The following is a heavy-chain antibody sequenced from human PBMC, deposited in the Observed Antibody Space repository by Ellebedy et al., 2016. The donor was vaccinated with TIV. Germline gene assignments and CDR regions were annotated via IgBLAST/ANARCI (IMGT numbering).Heavy chain of an antibody. CDR1: GFTFSSYG. CDR3: ARDAGSGWSTGPDC. D-gene: IGHD6-19*01. CDR2: ISYDGSNK. V-gene: IGHV3-30*19. Sequence: PGGSLRLSCAASGFTFSSYGMHWVRQAPGKGLEWVAVISYDGSNKYYADSVKGRFTISRDSSRNTLYLQMNSLGPEDTALYFCARDAGSGWSTGPDCWGQGTLVTVSS. J-gene: IGHJ4*02.